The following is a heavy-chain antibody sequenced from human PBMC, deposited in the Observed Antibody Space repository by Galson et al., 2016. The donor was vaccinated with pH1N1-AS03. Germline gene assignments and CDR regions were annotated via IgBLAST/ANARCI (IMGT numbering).Heavy chain of an antibody. CDR3: ARSPGDSLYSLGMDV. V-gene: IGHV2-70*11. D-gene: IGHD2-21*01. Sequence: PALVKPTQTLTLTCTFSGFSLTTDKMCVTWIRQPPGKALEWLARIDWDDDEYYSRSLRTRLTISKDTSKNQVVLTMTNMDPAGTGTYFCARSPGDSLYSLGMDVWGQGTTVTVS. J-gene: IGHJ6*02. CDR1: GFSLTTDKMC. CDR2: IDWDDDE.